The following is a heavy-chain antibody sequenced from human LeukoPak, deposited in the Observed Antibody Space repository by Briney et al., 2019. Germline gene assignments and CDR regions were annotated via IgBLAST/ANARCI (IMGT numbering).Heavy chain of an antibody. V-gene: IGHV3-74*01. CDR2: IHSDGGTT. J-gene: IGHJ6*04. Sequence: GGSLRLSCEASGFIFSAFWMHWVRQAPGKGLEWISLIHSDGGTTTYADSVRGRFTISRHNGKNTVSLQMNSLRVEDTATYYCARVVYGSGICMDVWGKGTTVTVSP. CDR3: ARVVYGSGICMDV. CDR1: GFIFSAFW. D-gene: IGHD3-10*01.